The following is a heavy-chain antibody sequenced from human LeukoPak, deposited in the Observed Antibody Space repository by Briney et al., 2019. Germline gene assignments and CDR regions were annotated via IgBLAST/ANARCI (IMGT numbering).Heavy chain of an antibody. CDR1: GYTFTGYY. CDR2: INPNSGGT. Sequence: ASVTVSCKASGYTFTGYYMHWVRQAPGQGLEWMGWINPNSGGTNYAQKFQGRVTMTRDTSISTAYMELSRLRSDDTAVYYCARDPAPGPYCSGGSCYSISPHYYYMDVWGKGTTVTVSS. J-gene: IGHJ6*03. D-gene: IGHD2-15*01. CDR3: ARDPAPGPYCSGGSCYSISPHYYYMDV. V-gene: IGHV1-2*02.